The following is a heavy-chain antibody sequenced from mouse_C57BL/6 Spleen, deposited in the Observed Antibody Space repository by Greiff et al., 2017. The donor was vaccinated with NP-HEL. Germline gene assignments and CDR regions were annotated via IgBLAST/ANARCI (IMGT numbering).Heavy chain of an antibody. V-gene: IGHV1-39*01. Sequence: VHVKQSGPELVKPGASVKISCKASGYSFTDYNMNWVKQSNGKSLEWIGVINPNYGTTSYNQKFKGKATLTVDQSSSTACMQLNSLTSEDSAVYYCARSDFTPWFAYWGQGTLVTVSA. CDR1: GYSFTDYN. CDR3: ARSDFTPWFAY. J-gene: IGHJ3*01. CDR2: INPNYGTT.